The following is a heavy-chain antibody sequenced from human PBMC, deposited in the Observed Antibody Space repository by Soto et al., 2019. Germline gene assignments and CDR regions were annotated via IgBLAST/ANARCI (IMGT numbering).Heavy chain of an antibody. D-gene: IGHD6-13*01. V-gene: IGHV1-3*04. CDR2: INTGNGNT. J-gene: IGHJ4*02. CDR3: ARVYKEKTYSDY. CDR1: GYTFTSYA. Sequence: QVPLVQTGTEVKKPGVSLKVSCKASGYTFTSYAIHWVRQAPGHRLEWMGWINTGNGNTKYSQNFQGRVTITRDTSASTAYLELSSLRSEDTAVYFCARVYKEKTYSDYWDQGTLVTVSS.